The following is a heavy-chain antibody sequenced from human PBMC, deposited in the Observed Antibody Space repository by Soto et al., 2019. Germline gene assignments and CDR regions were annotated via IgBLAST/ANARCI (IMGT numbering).Heavy chain of an antibody. CDR3: AKDQGAIAARPTAYYFDY. Sequence: GGSLRLSCAASGFTFSSYGMHWVRQAPGKGLEWVAVISYDGSNKYYADSVKGRFTTSRDNSKNTLYLQMNSLRAEDTAVYYCAKDQGAIAARPTAYYFDYWGQGTLVTVSS. D-gene: IGHD6-6*01. V-gene: IGHV3-30*18. CDR2: ISYDGSNK. J-gene: IGHJ4*02. CDR1: GFTFSSYG.